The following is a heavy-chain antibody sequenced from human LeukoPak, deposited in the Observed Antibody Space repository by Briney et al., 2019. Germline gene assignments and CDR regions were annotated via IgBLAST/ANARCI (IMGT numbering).Heavy chain of an antibody. Sequence: GGSLRLSCAASGFTFSSYWMSWVRQAPGKGLEWVANIKKDGSEKYYVDSVKGRFTISRDNAKKSLYLQMNSLGAEDTAVYYCARDPYSGTYGDTYYYYMDVWGKGTTVTISS. CDR1: GFTFSSYW. CDR2: IKKDGSEK. CDR3: ARDPYSGTYGDTYYYYMDV. V-gene: IGHV3-7*01. D-gene: IGHD1-26*01. J-gene: IGHJ6*03.